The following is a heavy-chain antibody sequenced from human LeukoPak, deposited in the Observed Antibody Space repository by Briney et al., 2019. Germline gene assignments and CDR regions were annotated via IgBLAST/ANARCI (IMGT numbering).Heavy chain of an antibody. J-gene: IGHJ4*02. CDR2: ISYDGSNK. D-gene: IGHD3-3*01. Sequence: PGGSLRLSCAASGFTFSSYGMHWVRQAPGKGLEWVAVISYDGSNKYYADSVKGRFTISRDNSKNTLYLQVNSLRAEDTAIYYCANSRGDFWSVYHFDSWGQGTLVTVSS. CDR1: GFTFSSYG. V-gene: IGHV3-30*18. CDR3: ANSRGDFWSVYHFDS.